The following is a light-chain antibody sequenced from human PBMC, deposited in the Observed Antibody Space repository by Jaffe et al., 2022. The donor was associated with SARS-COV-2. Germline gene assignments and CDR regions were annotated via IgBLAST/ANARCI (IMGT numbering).Light chain of an antibody. V-gene: IGKV3-20*01. CDR1: QFVSSSS. CDR3: QQYSSSPTT. Sequence: EIVLTQSPGTLSLSPGERATLSCRASQFVSSSSLAWYQQKPGQAPRLLIYGASSRATGIPDRFSGSGSGTDFTLTITRLEPEDSAVYYCQQYSSSPTTFGQGTKLEIK. CDR2: GAS. J-gene: IGKJ2*01.